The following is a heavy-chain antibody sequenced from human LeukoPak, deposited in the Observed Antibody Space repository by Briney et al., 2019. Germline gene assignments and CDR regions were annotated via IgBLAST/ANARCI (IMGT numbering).Heavy chain of an antibody. J-gene: IGHJ3*02. CDR1: GGSISSYY. CDR3: ARDRVVVVPALFDI. V-gene: IGHV4-4*07. D-gene: IGHD2-2*01. Sequence: SETLSLTCTVSGGSISSYYWSWIRQPAGKGLEWIGRIYTSGSTNYNPSLKSRVTMSVDTSKNQFSLKLSSVTAADTAVYYCARDRVVVVPALFDIWGQGTMVTVSS. CDR2: IYTSGST.